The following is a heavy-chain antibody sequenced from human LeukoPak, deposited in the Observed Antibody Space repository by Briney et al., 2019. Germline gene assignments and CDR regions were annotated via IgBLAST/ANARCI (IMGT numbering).Heavy chain of an antibody. Sequence: GASVKVSCKASGYTFTSYDINWVRQATGQGLEWMGWMNPNSGNTGYAQKFQGRVTMTRNTSISTAYMELSSLRSEDTAVYYCARPRYSSGWDDYYYYYYMDVWGKGTTVTVSS. CDR2: MNPNSGNT. D-gene: IGHD6-19*01. CDR1: GYTFTSYD. CDR3: ARPRYSSGWDDYYYYYYMDV. V-gene: IGHV1-8*01. J-gene: IGHJ6*03.